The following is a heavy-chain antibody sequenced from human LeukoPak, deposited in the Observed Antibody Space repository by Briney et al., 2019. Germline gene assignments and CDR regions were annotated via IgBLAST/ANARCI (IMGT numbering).Heavy chain of an antibody. CDR2: IYTSGST. CDR1: GGSISSGSYY. CDR3: ARGTLTYYCGSGDEPDY. J-gene: IGHJ4*02. Sequence: SETLSLTCTVSGGSISSGSYYWSWIRQPAGKGLEWIGRIYTSGSTNYNPSLKSRVTISVDTSKNQFSLKLSSVTAADTAVYYCARGTLTYYCGSGDEPDYWGQGTLVTVSS. V-gene: IGHV4-61*02. D-gene: IGHD3-10*01.